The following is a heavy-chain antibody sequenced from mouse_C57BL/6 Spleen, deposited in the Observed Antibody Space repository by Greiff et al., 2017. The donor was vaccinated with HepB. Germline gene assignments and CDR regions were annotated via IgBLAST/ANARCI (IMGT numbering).Heavy chain of an antibody. V-gene: IGHV1-19*01. CDR3: AREGNWDFDD. CDR2: INPYNGGT. Sequence: EVQLQQSGPVLVKPGASVKMSCKASGYTFTDYYMNWVKQSHGKSLEWIGVINPYNGGTSYNQKFKGKATLTVDKSSSTAYMELNSLTSEDSAVYYCAREGNWDFDDWGQGTTLTVSS. CDR1: GYTFTDYY. D-gene: IGHD4-1*01. J-gene: IGHJ2*01.